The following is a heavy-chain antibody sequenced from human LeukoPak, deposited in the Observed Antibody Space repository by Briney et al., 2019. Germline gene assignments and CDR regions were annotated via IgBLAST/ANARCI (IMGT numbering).Heavy chain of an antibody. V-gene: IGHV4-30-2*01. CDR1: GGSISSGGYS. J-gene: IGHJ4*02. CDR2: IYHSGST. CDR3: ARHQRGYSGYDIWDYFDY. D-gene: IGHD5-12*01. Sequence: PSQTLSLTCAVSGGSISSGGYSWSWIRQPPGKGLEWIGYIYHSGSTYYNPPLKSRVTISVDRSKNQFSLKLSSVTAADTAVYYCARHQRGYSGYDIWDYFDYWGQGTLVTVSS.